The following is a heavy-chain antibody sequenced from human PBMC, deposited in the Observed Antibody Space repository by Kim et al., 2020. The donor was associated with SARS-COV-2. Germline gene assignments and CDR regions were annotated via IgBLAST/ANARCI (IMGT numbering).Heavy chain of an antibody. V-gene: IGHV3-30*04. CDR1: GFTFSSYA. CDR3: ARDCGEYSSSHFDY. J-gene: IGHJ4*02. CDR2: ISYDGSNK. D-gene: IGHD6-6*01. Sequence: GGSLRLSCAASGFTFSSYAMHWVRQAPGKGLEWVAVISYDGSNKYYADSVKGRFTISRDNSKNTLYLQMNSLRAEDTAVYYCARDCGEYSSSHFDYWGQGTLVTVSS.